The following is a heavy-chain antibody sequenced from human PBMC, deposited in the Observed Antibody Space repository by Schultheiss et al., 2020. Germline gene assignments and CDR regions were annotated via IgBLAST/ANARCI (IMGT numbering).Heavy chain of an antibody. J-gene: IGHJ4*02. Sequence: SETLSLTCAVYGGSFSGYYWSWIRQPPGKGLEWIGEINHSGSTNYNPSLKSRVTMSVDTSKNQFSLKLSSVTAAHTAVYYCARDMVRGVIFDYWGQGTLVTVSS. D-gene: IGHD3-10*01. V-gene: IGHV4-34*01. CDR1: GGSFSGYY. CDR2: INHSGST. CDR3: ARDMVRGVIFDY.